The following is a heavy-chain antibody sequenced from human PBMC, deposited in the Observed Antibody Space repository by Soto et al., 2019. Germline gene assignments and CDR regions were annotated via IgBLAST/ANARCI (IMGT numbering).Heavy chain of an antibody. Sequence: GGSLRLSCAASGFSFSYYAMHWVRQAPGKGLEWVAVIAYDASKKYYADSVKGRFTISRDNSKNTLYLQMNSLRDEDTAFYYCASPYCSGGSCYLTEYFQHWGQGTLVTVSS. CDR2: IAYDASKK. D-gene: IGHD2-15*01. CDR1: GFSFSYYA. J-gene: IGHJ1*01. V-gene: IGHV3-30*03. CDR3: ASPYCSGGSCYLTEYFQH.